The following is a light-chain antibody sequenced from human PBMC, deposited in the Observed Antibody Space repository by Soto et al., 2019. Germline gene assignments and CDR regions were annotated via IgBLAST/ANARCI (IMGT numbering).Light chain of an antibody. J-gene: IGLJ2*01. V-gene: IGLV2-14*03. Sequence: QSVLTQPASVSGSPGQSITISCTGTISDIGAYNFVSWYQQHPGKAPKLMLYDVNIRPSGVSNRFSGSKSGNTASLTISGLQAEDEADYYCTSWRTSTTMICGGGTKVTVL. CDR1: ISDIGAYNF. CDR2: DVN. CDR3: TSWRTSTTMI.